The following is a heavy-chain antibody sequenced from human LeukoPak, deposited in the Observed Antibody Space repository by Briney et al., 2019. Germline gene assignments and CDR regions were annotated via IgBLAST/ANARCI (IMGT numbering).Heavy chain of an antibody. V-gene: IGHV4-39*07. Sequence: SETLSLTCTVSGGSISSGDYYWGWVRQPPGKGREGIGEMYLSGTTHSNPSVKSRVTISIDKSKNQFFLNLSSVTAADTAVYYCAGLVGRYSSGLYYYYFDYWGQGTLVTVSS. CDR3: AGLVGRYSSGLYYYYFDY. CDR2: MYLSGTT. J-gene: IGHJ4*02. D-gene: IGHD3-22*01. CDR1: GGSISSGDYY.